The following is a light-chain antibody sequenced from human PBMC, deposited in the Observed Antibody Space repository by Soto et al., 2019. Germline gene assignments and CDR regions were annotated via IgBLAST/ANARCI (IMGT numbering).Light chain of an antibody. Sequence: QSALTQPTSVSGSTAQSITISCTGTTSDVGGYNYVSWYQQHPGKAPKLMMYEVSNRPSGVSNRFSGSKSGNTASLTISGLQTEDEADYYCSSYTSSSTLGVFGGGTKLTV. CDR2: EVS. V-gene: IGLV2-14*01. CDR1: TSDVGGYNY. J-gene: IGLJ2*01. CDR3: SSYTSSSTLGV.